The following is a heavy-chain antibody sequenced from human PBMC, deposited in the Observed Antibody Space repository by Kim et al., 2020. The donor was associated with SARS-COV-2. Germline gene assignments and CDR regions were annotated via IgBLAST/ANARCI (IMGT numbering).Heavy chain of an antibody. Sequence: GGSLRLSCAASGFTFSSYWMSWVRQAPGKGLEWVANIKQDGSEKYYVDSVKGRFTISRDNAKNSLYLQMNSLRAEDTAMYYCARDKGGYYYDSSGYYSAFDIWGQGTMVTVSS. CDR3: ARDKGGYYYDSSGYYSAFDI. D-gene: IGHD3-22*01. V-gene: IGHV3-7*03. CDR2: IKQDGSEK. CDR1: GFTFSSYW. J-gene: IGHJ3*02.